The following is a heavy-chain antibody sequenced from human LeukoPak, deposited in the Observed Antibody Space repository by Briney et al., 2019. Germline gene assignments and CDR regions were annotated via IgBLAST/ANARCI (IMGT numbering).Heavy chain of an antibody. CDR1: GHRFTNHW. Sequence: GESLKISCEVSGHRFTNHWIGWVRQMPGKGLEWMGIINLGDSDTKYSPSFQGQVTISLDKSISTAYLQWRSLKASDTAMYYCARTPDGADYWGQGTLVTVSS. D-gene: IGHD3-10*01. CDR2: INLGDSDT. CDR3: ARTPDGADY. J-gene: IGHJ4*02. V-gene: IGHV5-51*01.